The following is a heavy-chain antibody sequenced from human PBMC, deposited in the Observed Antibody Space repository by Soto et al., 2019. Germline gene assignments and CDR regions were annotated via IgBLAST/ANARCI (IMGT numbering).Heavy chain of an antibody. CDR1: GGTFSSYA. J-gene: IGHJ6*02. CDR3: ARVVVAGTRTVRYYYYGMDV. CDR2: IIPIFGTA. Sequence: QVQLVQSGAEVKKPGSSVKVSCKASGGTFSSYAISWVRQAPGQGLEWMGGIIPIFGTANYAQKFQGRVTITADESTSTAYMELSSLRSEDTAVYCCARVVVAGTRTVRYYYYGMDVWGQGTTVTVSS. V-gene: IGHV1-69*01. D-gene: IGHD6-19*01.